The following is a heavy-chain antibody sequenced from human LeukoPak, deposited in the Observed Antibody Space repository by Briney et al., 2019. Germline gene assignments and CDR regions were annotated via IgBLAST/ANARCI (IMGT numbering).Heavy chain of an antibody. V-gene: IGHV4-39*01. Sequence: PSETLSLTCTVSGGSISSNSYYWGWIRQPPGKGLEWIGSIYYSGSPYYNPSLKSRVTISVDTSKNQFSLKVSSVTAADTAVYYCARVECSSTSCYAIDYWGQGTLVTVSS. J-gene: IGHJ4*02. CDR3: ARVECSSTSCYAIDY. D-gene: IGHD2-2*01. CDR2: IYYSGSP. CDR1: GGSISSNSYY.